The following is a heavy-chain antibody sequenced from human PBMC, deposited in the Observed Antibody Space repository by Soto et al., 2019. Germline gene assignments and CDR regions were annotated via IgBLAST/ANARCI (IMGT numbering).Heavy chain of an antibody. CDR3: ATYDSSGYYFDY. V-gene: IGHV3-48*01. CDR1: GFTFSSYS. Sequence: GGSLRLSCAASGFTFSSYSMNWVRQAPGKGLEWVSYISSSSSTIYYADSVKGRFTISRDDSKNSLYLQMNSLKTEDTAVYYCATYDSSGYYFDYWGQGTLVTVSS. D-gene: IGHD3-22*01. CDR2: ISSSSSTI. J-gene: IGHJ4*02.